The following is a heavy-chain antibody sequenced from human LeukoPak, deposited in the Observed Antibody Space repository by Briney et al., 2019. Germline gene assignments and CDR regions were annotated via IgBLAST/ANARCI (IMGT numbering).Heavy chain of an antibody. CDR2: IRYDGSNK. CDR3: AKNYYGSGSSYYFDY. V-gene: IGHV3-30*02. CDR1: GFTFSGYG. D-gene: IGHD3-10*01. J-gene: IGHJ4*02. Sequence: GGSLRFSCAASGFTFSGYGMHWVRQAPGKGLEWVAFIRYDGSNKYYADSVKGRVTISRDNSKNTLYLQMNSLRAEDTAVYYCAKNYYGSGSSYYFDYWGQGTLVTVSS.